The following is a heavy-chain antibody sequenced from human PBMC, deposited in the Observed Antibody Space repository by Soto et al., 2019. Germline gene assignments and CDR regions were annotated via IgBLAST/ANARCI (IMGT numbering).Heavy chain of an antibody. CDR1: GFSLTTDGVG. V-gene: IGHV2-5*02. D-gene: IGHD3-10*01. CDR3: AHSRNLITEGAQVGDFDS. Sequence: QITLKESGPTLVKPTQTLTLTCSFSGFSLTTDGVGVGWVRQPPGEALEWLALIYWDDDERYSPSLKTRLTIPEDPSKNQVVLIMTNMDPVDTATYSGAHSRNLITEGAQVGDFDSWGQGTLVTVSS. J-gene: IGHJ4*02. CDR2: IYWDDDE.